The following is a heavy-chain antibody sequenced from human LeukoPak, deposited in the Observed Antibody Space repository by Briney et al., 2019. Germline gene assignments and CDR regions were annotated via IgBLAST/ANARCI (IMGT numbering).Heavy chain of an antibody. J-gene: IGHJ6*03. CDR1: GGTFNSYA. Sequence: ASVKVSCKAPGGTFNSYAISWVRQAPGQGLEWMVGIIPIFGTANYAQKFQGRVTITADKSTSTAYMELSSLRSEDTAVCYCARGIAGITIFGVVIPSLNYYYYYMDVWGKGTTVTVSS. CDR3: ARGIAGITIFGVVIPSLNYYYYYMDV. CDR2: IIPIFGTA. D-gene: IGHD3-3*01. V-gene: IGHV1-69*06.